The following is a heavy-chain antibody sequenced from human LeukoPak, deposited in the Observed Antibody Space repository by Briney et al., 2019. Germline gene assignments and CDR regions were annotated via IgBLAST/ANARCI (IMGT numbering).Heavy chain of an antibody. J-gene: IGHJ4*01. CDR3: ARVKVGARDEYFDY. D-gene: IGHD1-26*01. V-gene: IGHV1-46*01. CDR2: ITPIGGTT. CDR1: GYTFTSYS. Sequence: ASVKVSCKASGYTFTSYSIHWVRQAPGQGLEWMGMITPIGGTTSYAQKFQGRVTITRDKATSTVYMELSSLRSEDTAVYYCARVKVGARDEYFDYCGQGTQVSVSS.